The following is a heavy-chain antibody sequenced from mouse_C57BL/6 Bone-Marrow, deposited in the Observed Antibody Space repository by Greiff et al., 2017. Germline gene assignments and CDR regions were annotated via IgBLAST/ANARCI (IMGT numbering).Heavy chain of an antibody. CDR1: GFTFSDYG. J-gene: IGHJ4*01. Sequence: EVKLMESGGGLVKPGGSLKLSCAASGFTFSDYGMHWVRQAPEKGLEWVAYISSGSSTIYYADTVKGRFTISRENAKNTLFLQMTSLRSEDTAMYYCARLDYAMDYWGQGTSVTVSS. CDR3: ARLDYAMDY. CDR2: ISSGSSTI. V-gene: IGHV5-17*01.